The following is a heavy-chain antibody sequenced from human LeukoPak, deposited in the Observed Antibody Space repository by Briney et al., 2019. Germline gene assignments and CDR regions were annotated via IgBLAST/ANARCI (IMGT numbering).Heavy chain of an antibody. CDR3: AKGSGGYVDC. CDR1: GFTFDDYT. V-gene: IGHV3-43*01. Sequence: GGSLRLSCAASGFTFDDYTMHWVRLAPGKGLEWVSLICWDGGSTYYADSVKGRFTISRDNSKDSLYLQMNSLRTEDTALYYCAKGSGGYVDCWGQGTLVTVSS. CDR2: ICWDGGST. J-gene: IGHJ4*02. D-gene: IGHD3-10*01.